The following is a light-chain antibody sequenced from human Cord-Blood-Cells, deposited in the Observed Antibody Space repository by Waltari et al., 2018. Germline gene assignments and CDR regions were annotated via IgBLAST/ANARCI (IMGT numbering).Light chain of an antibody. CDR1: QSVLYSSNNKNY. V-gene: IGKV4-1*01. J-gene: IGKJ1*01. Sequence: DIVMTQAQDSLAVSLGERATINCQSSQSVLYSSNNKNYLAWYQQKPGQPPKLPIYWASTRESGVPDRFIGSGSGTDFTLTISSLQAEDVAVYYCQQYYSTPWTFGQGTKVEIK. CDR2: WAS. CDR3: QQYYSTPWT.